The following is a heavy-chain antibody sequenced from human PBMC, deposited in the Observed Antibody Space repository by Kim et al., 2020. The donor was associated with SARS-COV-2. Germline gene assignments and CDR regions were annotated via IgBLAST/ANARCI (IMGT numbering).Heavy chain of an antibody. CDR3: AKAGGYDSSGYYWIDY. CDR2: ISGDGGST. CDR1: GFTFDDYA. J-gene: IGHJ4*02. D-gene: IGHD3-22*01. V-gene: IGHV3-43*02. Sequence: GGSLRLSCAASGFTFDDYAMHWVRQAPGKGLEWVSLISGDGGSTYYPHSVKGRFIISRDNSKNSLYLQMNSLRTEDTAFYYCAKAGGYDSSGYYWIDYWGQGTLVTVSS.